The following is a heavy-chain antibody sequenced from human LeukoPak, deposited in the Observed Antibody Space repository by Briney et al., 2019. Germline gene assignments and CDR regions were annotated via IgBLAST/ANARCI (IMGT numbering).Heavy chain of an antibody. CDR2: MSYSGST. V-gene: IGHV4-39*01. D-gene: IGHD3-10*01. Sequence: SETLSLTCTVSGGSISSSTHYWGWIRQPPGRGLEWIGSMSYSGSTYYNPSLESRVTISVDTSKNQFSLKLSSVTAADTAVYYCARLRVILNWFDPWGQGSLVTVSS. CDR3: ARLRVILNWFDP. J-gene: IGHJ5*02. CDR1: GGSISSSTHY.